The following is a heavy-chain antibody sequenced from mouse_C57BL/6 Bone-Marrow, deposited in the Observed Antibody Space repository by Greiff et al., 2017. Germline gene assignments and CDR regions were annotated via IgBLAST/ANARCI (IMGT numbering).Heavy chain of an antibody. CDR3: AREDYYGSSYERTNFDY. CDR1: GYTFTSYG. V-gene: IGHV1-81*01. J-gene: IGHJ2*01. D-gene: IGHD1-1*01. Sequence: VQLQQSGAELARPGASVKLSCKASGYTFTSYGISWVKQRTGQGLEWIGEIYPRSGNTYYNEKFKGKATLTADKSSSTAYMELRSLTSEDSAVYFCAREDYYGSSYERTNFDYWGQGTTLTVSS. CDR2: IYPRSGNT.